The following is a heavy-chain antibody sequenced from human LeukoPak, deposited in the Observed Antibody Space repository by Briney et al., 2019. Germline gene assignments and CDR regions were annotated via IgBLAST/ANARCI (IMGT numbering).Heavy chain of an antibody. Sequence: GGSLRLSCAASGFTFTSYVMHWVRQAPGKGLQWVALISYDGSNKYYADSVKGRFTISRDNSKNTLYLQMNSLRAEETAVYYCARPRGAAAGTFGFDPWGQGTLVTVSS. CDR1: GFTFTSYV. CDR3: ARPRGAAAGTFGFDP. J-gene: IGHJ5*02. V-gene: IGHV3-30*03. D-gene: IGHD6-13*01. CDR2: ISYDGSNK.